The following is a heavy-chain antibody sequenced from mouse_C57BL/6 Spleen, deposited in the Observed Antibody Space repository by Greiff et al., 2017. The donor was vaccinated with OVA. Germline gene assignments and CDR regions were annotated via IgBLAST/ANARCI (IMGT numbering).Heavy chain of an antibody. J-gene: IGHJ4*01. CDR1: GYTFTEYT. CDR3: ARHEEGYGSSYGYAMDY. Sequence: QVQLKQSGAELVKPGASVKLSCKASGYTFTEYTIHWVKQRSGQGLEWIGRFYPGSGSIKYNEKFKDKATLTADKSSSTVYMELSRLTSEDSAVYFCARHEEGYGSSYGYAMDYWGQGTSVTVSS. CDR2: FYPGSGSI. V-gene: IGHV1-62-2*01. D-gene: IGHD1-1*01.